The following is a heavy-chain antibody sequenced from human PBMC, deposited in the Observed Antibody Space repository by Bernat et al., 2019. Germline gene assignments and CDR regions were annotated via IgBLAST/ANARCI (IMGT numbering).Heavy chain of an antibody. CDR3: ARGRAWYFDL. J-gene: IGHJ2*01. Sequence: QVQLQESGPGLVKPSETLSLTCTVSGGSISSYYWGWIRQPPGKGLEWIGYIYYSGSTNYNPSLKSRVTISVDTSKNQFTLKLSSVTAADTAVYYCARGRAWYFDLWGRGTLVTVSS. D-gene: IGHD5-24*01. V-gene: IGHV4-59*01. CDR2: IYYSGST. CDR1: GGSISSYY.